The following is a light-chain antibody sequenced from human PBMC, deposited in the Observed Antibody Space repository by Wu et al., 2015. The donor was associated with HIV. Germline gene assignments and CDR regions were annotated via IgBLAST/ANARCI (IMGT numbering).Light chain of an antibody. CDR3: QQSYSTPRT. V-gene: IGKV1-39*01. J-gene: IGKJ1*01. Sequence: DIQMTQSPSSLSASVGDKVTITCRASQSIRSYLNWYQQKPGKAPKLLIYAAFSLQSGVPSRFSGSGSGTDFTLTISSLQPEDFATYYCQQSYSTPRTFGQGTKVKSN. CDR2: AAF. CDR1: QSIRSY.